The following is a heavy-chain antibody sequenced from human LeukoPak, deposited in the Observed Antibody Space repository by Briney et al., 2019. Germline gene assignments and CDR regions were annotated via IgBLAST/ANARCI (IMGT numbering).Heavy chain of an antibody. Sequence: GRSLRLSCAASGFTFDDYAMHWVRQAPGKGLEWVSGISWNSGSIGYADSVKGRFTISRDNSKNTLYLQMNSLRAEDTAVYYCAKDGKVTTSHYYYYYMDVWGKGTTVTVSS. D-gene: IGHD4-17*01. V-gene: IGHV3-9*01. CDR1: GFTFDDYA. CDR2: ISWNSGSI. CDR3: AKDGKVTTSHYYYYYMDV. J-gene: IGHJ6*03.